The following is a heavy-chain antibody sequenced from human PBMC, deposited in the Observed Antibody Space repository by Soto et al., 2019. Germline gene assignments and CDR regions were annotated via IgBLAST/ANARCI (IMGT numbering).Heavy chain of an antibody. D-gene: IGHD3-3*02. CDR1: GYTFTSYG. Sequence: GASVKVSCKASGYTFTSYGISWVRQAPGQGLEWMGGIMPIFRTPDYAQKFQGRVTITADESTSTAYMELSGLKSDDTAVYYCARDKDRQQLGGNYYYILDVWGQGTTVTVSS. CDR3: ARDKDRQQLGGNYYYILDV. V-gene: IGHV1-69*13. J-gene: IGHJ6*02. CDR2: IMPIFRTP.